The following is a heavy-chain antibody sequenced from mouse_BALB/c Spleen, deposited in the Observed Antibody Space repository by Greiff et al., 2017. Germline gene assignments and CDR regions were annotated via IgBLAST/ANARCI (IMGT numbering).Heavy chain of an antibody. Sequence: EVKLQESGPGLVKPSQSLSLTCSVTGYSITSGYYWNWIRQFPGNKLEWMGYISYDGSNNYNPSLKNRISITRDTSKNQFFLKLNSVTTEDTATYYCAREGAGGGPFAYWGQGTLVTVSA. CDR3: AREGAGGGPFAY. J-gene: IGHJ3*01. CDR2: ISYDGSN. V-gene: IGHV3-6*02. CDR1: GYSITSGYY.